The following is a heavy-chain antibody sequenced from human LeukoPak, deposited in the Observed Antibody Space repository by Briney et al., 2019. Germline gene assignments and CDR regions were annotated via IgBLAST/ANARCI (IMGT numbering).Heavy chain of an antibody. CDR2: INPNSGGT. D-gene: IGHD4-23*01. V-gene: IGHV1-2*02. Sequence: ASVKVSCKASGYTFTGYYIHWVRQAPGQGLEWMGWINPNSGGTNYAQTFQGRVTMTRDTSISTAYMELSRLRSDDTAVFYCASQKNGDYVGSWFDPWGQGTLVTASS. J-gene: IGHJ5*02. CDR1: GYTFTGYY. CDR3: ASQKNGDYVGSWFDP.